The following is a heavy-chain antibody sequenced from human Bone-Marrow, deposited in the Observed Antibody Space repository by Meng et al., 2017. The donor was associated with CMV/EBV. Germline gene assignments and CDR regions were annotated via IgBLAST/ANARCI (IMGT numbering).Heavy chain of an antibody. CDR2: ISEDGGET. Sequence: GESLKTSCAASGISLSNYWLNWLRQAPGKGLEWVANISEDGGETGYVDSVKGRFTISRDNARNTQYLQMNSLRAEDPAVYYCVRVTPPQAPLWGQGTLVTVSS. CDR1: GISLSNYW. V-gene: IGHV3-7*01. D-gene: IGHD3-10*01. J-gene: IGHJ4*02. CDR3: VRVTPPQAPL.